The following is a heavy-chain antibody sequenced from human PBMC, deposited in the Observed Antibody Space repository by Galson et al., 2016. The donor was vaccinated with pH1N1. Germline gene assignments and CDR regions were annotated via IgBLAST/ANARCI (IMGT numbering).Heavy chain of an antibody. CDR1: GFSISRGYY. CDR2: IYYNGNT. D-gene: IGHD1-26*01. V-gene: IGHV4-61*01. Sequence: LSLTCDVSGFSISRGYYGGWIRQSPGKGLEWIAYIYYNGNTKYNPSLKSRVTISLDTSKNQVSLNLTSVTAADTAIYYCAKEGASRSAGYFESWGQGALVTVSS. CDR3: AKEGASRSAGYFES. J-gene: IGHJ4*02.